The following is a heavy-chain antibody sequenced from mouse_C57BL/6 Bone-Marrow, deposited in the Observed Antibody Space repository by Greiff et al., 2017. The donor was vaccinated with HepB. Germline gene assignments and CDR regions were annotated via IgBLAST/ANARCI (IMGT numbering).Heavy chain of an antibody. V-gene: IGHV1-26*01. CDR1: GYTFTDYY. J-gene: IGHJ3*01. Sequence: EVQLQQSGPELVKPGASVKISCKASGYTFTDYYMNWVKQSHGKSLEWIGDINPNNGGTSYNQKFKGKATLTVDKSSSTAYMELRSLTSEDSAVYYCARSFYYGLFAYWGQGTLVTVSA. CDR2: INPNNGGT. D-gene: IGHD1-1*02. CDR3: ARSFYYGLFAY.